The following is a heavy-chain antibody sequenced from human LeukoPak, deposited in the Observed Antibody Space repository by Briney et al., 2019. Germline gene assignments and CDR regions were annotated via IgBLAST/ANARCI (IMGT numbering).Heavy chain of an antibody. CDR2: INWNSDTK. CDR3: AKDTGGNGAYFYAMDV. V-gene: IGHV3-9*01. CDR1: GFAFHNYA. D-gene: IGHD4-23*01. J-gene: IGHJ6*02. Sequence: GGSLRLSCVGSGFAFHNYAMHWVRRPPGKGLEWVSAINWNSDTKAYADSVRGRFTISRDRARNSLYLQMDSLRPEDTALYYCAKDTGGNGAYFYAMDVWGQGTSVTVSS.